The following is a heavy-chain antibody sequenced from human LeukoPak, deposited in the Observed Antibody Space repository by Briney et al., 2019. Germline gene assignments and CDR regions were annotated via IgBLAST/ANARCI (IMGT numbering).Heavy chain of an antibody. D-gene: IGHD5-12*01. CDR3: ARLKVATHGMDV. V-gene: IGHV3-21*01. Sequence: GGSLRLSCAASGFTFSSYSMNWVRQAPGKGLEWVSSISSSSSYIYYADSVKGRFTISRDNAKNSLCLQMNNLRAEDTAVYYCARLKVATHGMDVWGKGTTVTVSS. CDR2: ISSSSSYI. J-gene: IGHJ6*04. CDR1: GFTFSSYS.